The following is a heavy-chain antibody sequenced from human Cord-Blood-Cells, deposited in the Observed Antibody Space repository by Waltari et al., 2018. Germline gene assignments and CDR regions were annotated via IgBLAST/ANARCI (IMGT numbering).Heavy chain of an antibody. CDR3: ARDRGYSSVWPAYY. CDR1: GGTFSSYT. D-gene: IGHD6-19*01. Sequence: QVQLVQSGAEVKKPGSSVKVSCKASGGTFSSYTISWVRQAPGQGLEWMGRIIPILGIANYAQQFQGRVTITADKSTSTAYMELSSLRSEDTAVYYCARDRGYSSVWPAYYWGQGTLVTVSS. CDR2: IIPILGIA. V-gene: IGHV1-69*08. J-gene: IGHJ4*02.